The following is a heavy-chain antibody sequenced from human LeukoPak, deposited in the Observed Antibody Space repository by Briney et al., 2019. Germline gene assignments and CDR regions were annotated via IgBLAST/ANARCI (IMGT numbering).Heavy chain of an antibody. J-gene: IGHJ4*02. CDR3: ARHGGSLGYFDN. CDR2: VYQIGTT. Sequence: SETLSLTCTVSSGSISTFYWSWIRQPPGKGLEWIGYVYQIGTTSYNPSLKRRVTISADTSKNQFSLRVTSVTAADTAVYYCARHGGSLGYFDNWGQGTLVTVSS. CDR1: SGSISTFY. D-gene: IGHD1-26*01. V-gene: IGHV4-59*08.